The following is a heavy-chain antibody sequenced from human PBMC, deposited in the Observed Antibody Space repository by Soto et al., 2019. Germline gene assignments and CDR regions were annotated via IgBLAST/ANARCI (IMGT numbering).Heavy chain of an antibody. CDR2: ISGSGGST. CDR3: AKDAVAGTRGGLCYFDY. J-gene: IGHJ4*02. V-gene: IGHV3-23*01. Sequence: EVQLLESGGGLVQPGGSLRLSCAASGFTFSSYAMSWVRQAPGKGLEWVSAISGSGGSTYYADSVKGRFTISRDNSKNTLYLQMNSLRAEDTAVYYCAKDAVAGTRGGLCYFDYWGQGTLVTVSS. D-gene: IGHD6-19*01. CDR1: GFTFSSYA.